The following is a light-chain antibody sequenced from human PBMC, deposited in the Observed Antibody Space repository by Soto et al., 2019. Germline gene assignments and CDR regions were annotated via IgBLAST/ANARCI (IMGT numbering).Light chain of an antibody. Sequence: DIQMTQSPSSLSASVGDRVTITCRASQSISNYLNWYQQKPGKAPNLLIYAASSLQSGVPSRFSGSGSGTDFALTINSLQPEDFATYYCQQSYSTPRTFGQGTEVEIK. J-gene: IGKJ1*01. CDR3: QQSYSTPRT. V-gene: IGKV1-39*01. CDR1: QSISNY. CDR2: AAS.